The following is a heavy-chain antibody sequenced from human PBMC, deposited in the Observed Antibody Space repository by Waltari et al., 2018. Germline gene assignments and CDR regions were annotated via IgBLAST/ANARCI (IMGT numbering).Heavy chain of an antibody. CDR1: GGSISSSSYY. V-gene: IGHV4-39*07. D-gene: IGHD5-12*01. CDR3: ARDRGGSGYDFEH. Sequence: QLQLQESGPGLVKPSETLSLTCTVSGGSISSSSYYWGWIRPPPGKGMEWIGSIYYSGRNYYNPSLKRRVTISVDTAKNQFSLRLSSVTAADTAVYYCARDRGGSGYDFEHWGQGTLVTVSS. CDR2: IYYSGRN. J-gene: IGHJ1*01.